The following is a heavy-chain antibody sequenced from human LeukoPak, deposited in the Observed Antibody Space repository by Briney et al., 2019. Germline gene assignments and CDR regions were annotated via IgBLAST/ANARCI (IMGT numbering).Heavy chain of an antibody. CDR2: IYYSGST. CDR1: GGSISSYY. V-gene: IGHV4-59*01. D-gene: IGHD1-14*01. CDR3: ARLTEDYYFDY. J-gene: IGHJ4*02. Sequence: SETLSLTCTVSGGSISSYYWTWIRQPPGKGLKWIGHIYYSGSTNYNPSLKSRVTISVDTSKNQFSLKLSSVTAADTAVYYCARLTEDYYFDYWGQGTLVTVSS.